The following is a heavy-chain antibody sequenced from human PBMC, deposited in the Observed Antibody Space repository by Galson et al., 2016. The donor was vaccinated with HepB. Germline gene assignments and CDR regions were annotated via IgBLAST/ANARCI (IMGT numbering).Heavy chain of an antibody. CDR1: GGSMSTYY. CDR3: ARSALDYDISAGYYRPLAMDV. D-gene: IGHD3-9*01. J-gene: IGHJ6*02. Sequence: SETLSLTCTVSGGSMSTYYWSRIRQPPGKGLEWIGYIYYSGSTNCNPSLKSRVTISVDPSKNQFSLKLSSVTAADTAVYFCARSALDYDISAGYYRPLAMDVWGQGTTVTVS. V-gene: IGHV4-59*01. CDR2: IYYSGST.